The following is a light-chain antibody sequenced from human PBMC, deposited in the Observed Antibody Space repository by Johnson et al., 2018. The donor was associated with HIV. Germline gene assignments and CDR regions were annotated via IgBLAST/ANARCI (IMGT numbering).Light chain of an antibody. V-gene: IGLV1-51*02. Sequence: QSVLTQPPSVSAAPGQKVTISCSGSSSDMGNYAVSWYQQLPGTAPKLLIYKNNKRPSGIPDRFSGSKSGTSATLGITGLPTGDEADYDCGTWDNGLSAYVFGTGTKVTVL. CDR1: SSDMGNYA. CDR3: GTWDNGLSAYV. CDR2: KNN. J-gene: IGLJ1*01.